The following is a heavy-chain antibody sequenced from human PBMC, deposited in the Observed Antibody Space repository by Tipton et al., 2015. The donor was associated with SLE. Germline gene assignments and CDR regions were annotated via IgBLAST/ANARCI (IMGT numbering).Heavy chain of an antibody. CDR2: IYAGDSDT. CDR1: GYNFDKYW. V-gene: IGHV5-51*01. Sequence: VQLVQSGAEVKKPGESLKISCQGSGYNFDKYWIGWVRQMPGKGLEWMGVIYAGDSDTRYNPSFQGHVTISADKSISTAYLQWNSLQASDTAMYYCARSCSGGACYDGDYWGQGTLVTVSS. J-gene: IGHJ4*02. D-gene: IGHD2-15*01. CDR3: ARSCSGGACYDGDY.